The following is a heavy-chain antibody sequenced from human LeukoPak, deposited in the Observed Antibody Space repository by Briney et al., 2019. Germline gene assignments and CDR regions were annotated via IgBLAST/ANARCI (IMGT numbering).Heavy chain of an antibody. Sequence: SETLSLTCAVYGGSFSGYYWSWIRQPPGKGLEWIGEINHSGSTNYSPSLKSRVTISVDTSKNQFSLKLSSVTAADAAVYYCARRYSSSSYNWFDPWGQGTLVTVSS. CDR3: ARRYSSSSYNWFDP. J-gene: IGHJ5*02. D-gene: IGHD6-13*01. CDR2: INHSGST. V-gene: IGHV4-34*01. CDR1: GGSFSGYY.